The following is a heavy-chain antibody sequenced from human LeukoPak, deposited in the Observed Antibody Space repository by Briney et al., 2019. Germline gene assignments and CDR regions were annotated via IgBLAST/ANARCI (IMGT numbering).Heavy chain of an antibody. CDR1: GGSISGYY. CDR3: ARGRHTAANDY. J-gene: IGHJ4*02. D-gene: IGHD2-2*01. CDR2: IYYSGST. V-gene: IGHV4-59*01. Sequence: SEALSLTCTVSGGSISGYYWSWIRQPAGKGLEWIGYIYYSGSTNYNPSLKSRVTISVDTSKNQFSLKLSSVTAADTAVYYCARGRHTAANDYWGQGTLVTVSS.